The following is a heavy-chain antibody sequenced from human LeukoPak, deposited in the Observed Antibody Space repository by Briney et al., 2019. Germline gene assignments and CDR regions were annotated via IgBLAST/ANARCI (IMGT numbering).Heavy chain of an antibody. J-gene: IGHJ4*02. Sequence: GGSLRLSCAASGFMFSIYGMHWVRQAPGKGLEGVAYIRHDGNVQLYADSVKGRLTISRDDSKNTLYLHLNNLGPEDTALYFCAKLTPGTATPFDSWGQGTLVTVSS. CDR1: GFMFSIYG. CDR3: AKLTPGTATPFDS. CDR2: IRHDGNVQ. V-gene: IGHV3-30*02. D-gene: IGHD6-13*01.